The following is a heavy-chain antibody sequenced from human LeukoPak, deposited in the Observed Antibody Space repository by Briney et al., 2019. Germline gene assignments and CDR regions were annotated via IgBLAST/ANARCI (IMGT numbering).Heavy chain of an antibody. CDR2: IYSGGST. J-gene: IGHJ4*02. Sequence: GGSLRLSCAASGFTVSSNYMSWVRQAPGKGLEWVSVIYSGGSTYYADSVKGRFTISRDNSKNTLYLQMNSLRAADTAVYYCARGGSGYDSSGYLDYWGQGTLVTVSS. V-gene: IGHV3-53*01. D-gene: IGHD3-22*01. CDR1: GFTVSSNY. CDR3: ARGGSGYDSSGYLDY.